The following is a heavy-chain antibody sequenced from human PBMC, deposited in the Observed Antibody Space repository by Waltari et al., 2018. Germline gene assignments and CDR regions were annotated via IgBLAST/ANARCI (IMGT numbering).Heavy chain of an antibody. CDR3: AREFRGTAAAGYFDY. V-gene: IGHV3-53*01. CDR1: GFRVSSNY. CDR2: IYSVGIT. D-gene: IGHD6-13*01. J-gene: IGHJ4*02. Sequence: EVQLVESGGGLIQPGGSLRLACAASGFRVSSNYISWVRQAPGKGLEWVSVIYSVGITYYADSLKGRFTISRDNSKNTLYLQMNSLRAEDTAVYYCAREFRGTAAAGYFDYWGQGTLVTVSS.